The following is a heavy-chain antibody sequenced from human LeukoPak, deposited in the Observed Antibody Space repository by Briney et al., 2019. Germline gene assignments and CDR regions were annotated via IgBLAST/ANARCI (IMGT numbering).Heavy chain of an antibody. Sequence: SETLSLTCAVSGGSISSGGYSWSWIRQPPGTGLEWIGYIYHSGSTYYNPSLKSRVTISVDRSKNQFSLKLSSVTAADTAVYYCASQRGHSYGPLIDYWGQGTLVTVSS. J-gene: IGHJ4*02. V-gene: IGHV4-30-2*01. CDR3: ASQRGHSYGPLIDY. CDR2: IYHSGST. D-gene: IGHD5-18*01. CDR1: GGSISSGGYS.